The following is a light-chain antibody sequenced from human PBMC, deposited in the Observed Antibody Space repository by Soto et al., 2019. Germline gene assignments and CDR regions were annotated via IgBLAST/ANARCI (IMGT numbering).Light chain of an antibody. CDR1: QSVSSN. CDR2: GAS. CDR3: QQYNNWGT. Sequence: EIAMTQSPATLSVSPGERATLSCRASQSVSSNLAWYQQKPGQAPRLLIYGASTRATGIPARFSGRGSGTEFTLSISSLQSEDFAVYYCQQYNNWGTFGQGTKVEIK. J-gene: IGKJ1*01. V-gene: IGKV3-15*01.